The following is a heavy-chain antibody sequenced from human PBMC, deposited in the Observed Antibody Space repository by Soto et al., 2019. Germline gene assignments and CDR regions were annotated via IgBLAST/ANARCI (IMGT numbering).Heavy chain of an antibody. CDR1: GFSLTTSGVG. Sequence: QITLNESGPTVVRPTETLTLTCRFSGFSLTTSGVGVGWIRQSPGKAPEWLALIYWDDDKRYSASLKSRLTITKDTPKNHVVLTVPDLDPTDTATYYCAHRVLRTVFGLVTTTAIYFDFWGQGTPVAVSS. CDR3: AHRVLRTVFGLVTTTAIYFDF. D-gene: IGHD3-3*01. CDR2: IYWDDDK. J-gene: IGHJ4*02. V-gene: IGHV2-5*02.